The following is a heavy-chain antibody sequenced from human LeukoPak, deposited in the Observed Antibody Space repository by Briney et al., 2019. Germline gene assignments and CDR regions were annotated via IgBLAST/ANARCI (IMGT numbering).Heavy chain of an antibody. J-gene: IGHJ6*03. V-gene: IGHV3-21*01. D-gene: IGHD1-26*01. CDR2: ITTSSTYT. CDR3: ARDPYSGAYGNTYYYYMDV. CDR1: GFSSRSYN. Sequence: GRSLRLSCEASGFSSRSYNMDWVRQTPGKGLEWISSITTSSTYTFYADPVKGRFTISRDNARNSLYLQMNSLRVEDTAVYYCARDPYSGAYGNTYYYYMDVWGKGTTVTISS.